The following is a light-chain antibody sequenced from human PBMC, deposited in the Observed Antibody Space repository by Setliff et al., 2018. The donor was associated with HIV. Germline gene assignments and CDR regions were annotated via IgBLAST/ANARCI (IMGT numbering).Light chain of an antibody. CDR3: SSYTSRGTWV. Sequence: QSALAQPASVSGSPGQSITTACTGTSGDVGGHNHVSWYQQHPGKAPQLMIYDVTSRPSGMSNRFSGSKSGNTASLNVSGLLPEDEADYFCSSYTSRGTWVFGGGTKVTVL. CDR2: DVT. V-gene: IGLV2-14*03. CDR1: SGDVGGHNH. J-gene: IGLJ3*02.